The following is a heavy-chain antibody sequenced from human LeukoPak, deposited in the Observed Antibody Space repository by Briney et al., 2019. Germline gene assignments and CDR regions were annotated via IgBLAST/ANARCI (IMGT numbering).Heavy chain of an antibody. CDR2: IIPIFGTA. CDR3: ARDQARPRYYFDY. CDR1: GGTFSSYA. Sequence: SVKVSCKASGGTFSSYAISWVRQAPGQGLEWMGGIIPIFGTANYAQKFQGRVTITADESTSTAYMELSSLRSEDTAVYYCARDQARPRYYFDYWGQGTLVTVSS. J-gene: IGHJ4*02. D-gene: IGHD6-6*01. V-gene: IGHV1-69*01.